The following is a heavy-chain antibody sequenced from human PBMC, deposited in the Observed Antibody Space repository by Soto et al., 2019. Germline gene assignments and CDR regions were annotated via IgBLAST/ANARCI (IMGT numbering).Heavy chain of an antibody. J-gene: IGHJ6*02. Sequence: KPSETLSLTCAVYGGSFSGYYWSWIRQPPGKGLEWIGEINHSGSTNYNPSLKSRVTISVDTSKNQFSLKLSSVTAADTAVYYCARIRYCTNGVCPWYDILTGYYPYYYYYYGMDVWGQGTTVTVSS. CDR3: ARIRYCTNGVCPWYDILTGYYPYYYYYYGMDV. V-gene: IGHV4-34*01. CDR2: INHSGST. D-gene: IGHD2-8*01. CDR1: GGSFSGYY.